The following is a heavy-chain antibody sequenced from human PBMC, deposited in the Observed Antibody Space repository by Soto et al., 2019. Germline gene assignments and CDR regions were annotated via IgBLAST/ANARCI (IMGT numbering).Heavy chain of an antibody. J-gene: IGHJ3*01. CDR3: ARESAVVAATLN. Sequence: GGSLRLSCAASGFTFSRYWMHWVRQAPGKGLVWVSSISSSSSYIYYADSVKGRFTISRDNAKNSLYLQMNSLRAEDTAVYYCARESAVVAATLNWGQGTMVTVSS. V-gene: IGHV3-21*01. D-gene: IGHD2-15*01. CDR2: ISSSSSYI. CDR1: GFTFSRYW.